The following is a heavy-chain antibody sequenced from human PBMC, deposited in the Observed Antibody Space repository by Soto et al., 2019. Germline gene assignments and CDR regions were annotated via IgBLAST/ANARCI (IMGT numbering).Heavy chain of an antibody. J-gene: IGHJ4*02. D-gene: IGHD3-3*01. Sequence: QLQLQESGPGLVKPSETLSLTCTVSGGSISSRSHYWGWIRQSPVQHLEWMGSSFYRGSTHYNPSLKTRVTISVDTSKNQVSLKLYSVTAADTAVYYCATADGFGVVTPFFEYWGQGILVTVSS. CDR3: ATADGFGVVTPFFEY. CDR2: SFYRGST. V-gene: IGHV4-39*01. CDR1: GGSISSRSHY.